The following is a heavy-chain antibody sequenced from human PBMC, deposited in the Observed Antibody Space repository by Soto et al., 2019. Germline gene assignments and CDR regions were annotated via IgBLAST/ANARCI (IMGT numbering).Heavy chain of an antibody. V-gene: IGHV3-21*01. CDR1: GFTFSSYS. Sequence: EVQLVESGGGLVKPGGSLRLSCAASGFTFSSYSMNWVRQAPGKGLEWVSSITSSSSYIYYADPGKGQFTISRDNAKNSMYLQMNRLRAEDTAVYYCARVVTTVVNGYFQHWGQGTLVTVSS. D-gene: IGHD4-17*01. CDR3: ARVVTTVVNGYFQH. CDR2: ITSSSSYI. J-gene: IGHJ1*01.